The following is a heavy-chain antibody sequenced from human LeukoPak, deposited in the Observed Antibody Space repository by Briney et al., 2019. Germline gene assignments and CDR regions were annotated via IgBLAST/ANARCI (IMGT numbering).Heavy chain of an antibody. J-gene: IGHJ3*02. V-gene: IGHV4-34*01. Sequence: SETLSLTCAVYGGSFSDYYWSWIRQPPGKGLEWIGEINHSGSTNYNPSLKSRVTISVDTSKNQFSLKLSSVTAADTAVYYCARALKSESSSWYSPSAFDIWGQGTMVTVSS. D-gene: IGHD6-13*01. CDR2: INHSGST. CDR3: ARALKSESSSWYSPSAFDI. CDR1: GGSFSDYY.